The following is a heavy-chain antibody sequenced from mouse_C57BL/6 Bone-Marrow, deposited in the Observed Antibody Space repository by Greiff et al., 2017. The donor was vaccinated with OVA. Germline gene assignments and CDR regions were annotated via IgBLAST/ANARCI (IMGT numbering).Heavy chain of an antibody. Sequence: EVMLVESGGGLVQSGRSLRLSCATSGFTFSDFYMEWVRQAPGKGLEWIAASRNKANDYTTEYSASVKGRFIVSRDTSQSILYLQMNALRAEDTAMYYCARDDFDYDGYARDYWGQGTSVTVSS. J-gene: IGHJ4*01. D-gene: IGHD2-4*01. CDR1: GFTFSDFY. CDR2: SRNKANDYTT. CDR3: ARDDFDYDGYARDY. V-gene: IGHV7-1*01.